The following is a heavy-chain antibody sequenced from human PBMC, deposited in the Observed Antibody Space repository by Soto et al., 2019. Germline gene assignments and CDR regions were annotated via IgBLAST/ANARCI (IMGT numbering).Heavy chain of an antibody. Sequence: WASVKVSCKASGFTFTSSAVRWVRQARGQRLEWIGWIVVGSGNTNYAQKFQERVTIARDMSTSTAYMELSSLRSEDTAVYYCAADRIRNSRVAGTRDFDYWGQGTLVTVSS. CDR3: AADRIRNSRVAGTRDFDY. CDR2: IVVGSGNT. J-gene: IGHJ4*02. V-gene: IGHV1-58*01. CDR1: GFTFTSSA. D-gene: IGHD6-19*01.